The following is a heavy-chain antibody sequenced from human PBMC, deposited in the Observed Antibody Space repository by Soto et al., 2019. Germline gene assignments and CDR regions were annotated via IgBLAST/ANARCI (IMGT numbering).Heavy chain of an antibody. D-gene: IGHD3-9*01. CDR1: GGSMSSSSYY. J-gene: IGHJ4*02. CDR2: MYFSGFYSGST. V-gene: IGHV4-39*01. Sequence: SETLSLTCTVSGGSMSSSSYYWGWIRQPPGKGLEWIANMYFSGFYSGSTSYNPSLKSRVTISVDTSKNQFSLQVSSVTAADTAVYYCARGFDILTFGFCLDYWGQGTLVTV. CDR3: ARGFDILTFGFCLDY.